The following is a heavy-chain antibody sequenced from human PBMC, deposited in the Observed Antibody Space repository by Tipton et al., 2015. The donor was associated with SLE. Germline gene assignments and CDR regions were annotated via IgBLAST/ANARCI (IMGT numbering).Heavy chain of an antibody. Sequence: GSLRLSCAASGFTFNPYAMHWVRQAPGKGLEWVSVLYSGGTSYYGDSVKGRFTISRDLSKNSLYLQMNSLRAEDTAVYYCARGGAPPYYYYYMDVWGKGTTVTVSS. CDR2: LYSGGTS. CDR3: ARGGAPPYYYYYMDV. V-gene: IGHV3-23*03. J-gene: IGHJ6*03. CDR1: GFTFNPYA.